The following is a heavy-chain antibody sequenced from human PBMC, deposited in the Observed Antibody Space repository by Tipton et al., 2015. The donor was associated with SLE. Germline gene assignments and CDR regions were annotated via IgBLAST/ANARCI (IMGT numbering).Heavy chain of an antibody. CDR2: IKQDGSEK. Sequence: SLRLSCAASGFTFSSYWMSWVRQAPGKGLEWVANIKQDGSEKYYVDSVKGRFTISRDNAKNSLYLQMNSLRAEDTAVYYCARGVLWFREGFDAFDIWGQGTMVTVSS. J-gene: IGHJ3*02. CDR1: GFTFSSYW. V-gene: IGHV3-7*03. CDR3: ARGVLWFREGFDAFDI. D-gene: IGHD3-10*01.